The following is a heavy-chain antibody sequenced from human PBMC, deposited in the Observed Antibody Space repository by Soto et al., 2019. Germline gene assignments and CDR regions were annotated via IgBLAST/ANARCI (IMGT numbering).Heavy chain of an antibody. D-gene: IGHD1-1*01. J-gene: IGHJ5*02. CDR2: IYATGTT. CDR1: GASISGFY. CDR3: VRDGTKTLRDWFDP. V-gene: IGHV4-4*07. Sequence: QVQLQESGPGLVKPSETLPLTCTVSGASISGFYWSWIRKSAGKGLEWIGRIYATGTTDYNPSLKSRVMISVDTSKKQLSLKLRSVTAADTAVYYCVRDGTKTLRDWFDPWGQGISVTVSS.